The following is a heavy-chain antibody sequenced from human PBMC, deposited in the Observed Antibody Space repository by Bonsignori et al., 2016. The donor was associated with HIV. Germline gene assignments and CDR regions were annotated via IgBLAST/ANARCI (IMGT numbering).Heavy chain of an antibody. Sequence: QVQLQESGPGLVKPSETLSLTCTVSGGSISTHYWSWIRQPPREGTGVDGVVSITMGGTNYNPSLKSRVTISMDTSKNQLSLKLSSVTAADTAVYYCARIKSEVGASVSTMDYWGQGTPGHRLL. D-gene: IGHD1-26*01. CDR2: SITMGGT. J-gene: IGHJ4*02. CDR3: ARIKSEVGASVSTMDY. CDR1: GGSISTHY. V-gene: IGHV4-59*11.